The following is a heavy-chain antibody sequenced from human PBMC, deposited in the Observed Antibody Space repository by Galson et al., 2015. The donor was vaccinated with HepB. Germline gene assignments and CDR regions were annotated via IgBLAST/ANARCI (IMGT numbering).Heavy chain of an antibody. D-gene: IGHD1-26*01. CDR1: GFTFSSYS. CDR2: ISSSSSYI. CDR3: ASMREPDKPREFDY. Sequence: SLRLSCAASGFTFSSYSMNWVRQAPGKGLEWVSSISSSSSYIYYADSVKGRFTISRDNAKNSLYLQMNSLRAEDTAVYYCASMREPDKPREFDYWGQGTLVTVSS. J-gene: IGHJ4*02. V-gene: IGHV3-21*01.